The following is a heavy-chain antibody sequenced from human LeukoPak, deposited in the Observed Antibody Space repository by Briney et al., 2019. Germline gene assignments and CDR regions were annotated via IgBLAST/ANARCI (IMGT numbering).Heavy chain of an antibody. CDR3: ARKGNAFDI. CDR1: GGSFSGYY. Sequence: PSETLSLTCAVYGGSFSGYYWSWIRQPPGKGLEWIGEINHSGSTNYNPSLKSRVTISVDTSTNHFSLKLSSVTAADTAVYYCARKGNAFDIWGQGTMVTVSS. CDR2: INHSGST. V-gene: IGHV4-34*01. J-gene: IGHJ3*02.